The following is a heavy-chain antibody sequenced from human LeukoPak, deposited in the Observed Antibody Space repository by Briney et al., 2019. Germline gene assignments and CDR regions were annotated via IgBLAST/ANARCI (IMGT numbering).Heavy chain of an antibody. V-gene: IGHV3-48*03. CDR3: ATVPMMTYSSSWYVPDY. J-gene: IGHJ4*02. CDR1: GFTFSSYE. Sequence: GGSLRLSCAASGFTFSSYEMNWVRQAPGKGLEWVSYISSSGSTIYYADSVKGRFTISRDNAKNSLYLQMNSLRAEDTAVYYCATVPMMTYSSSWYVPDYWGQGTLVTVSS. CDR2: ISSSGSTI. D-gene: IGHD6-13*01.